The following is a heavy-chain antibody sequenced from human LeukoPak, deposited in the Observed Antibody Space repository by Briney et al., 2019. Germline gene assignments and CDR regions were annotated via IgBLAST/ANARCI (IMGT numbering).Heavy chain of an antibody. CDR3: VAFYYSAFFDY. J-gene: IGHJ4*01. V-gene: IGHV3-21*04. CDR1: GFTFSSYS. D-gene: IGHD4/OR15-4a*01. CDR2: ISTSSRYI. Sequence: PGGSLRLSCAASGFTFSSYSMNWVRQAPGKGLEWVSSISTSSRYIYYADSVKGRFTISRDNAKNSLYLQMNSLRVEDTAVYYCVAFYYSAFFDYWGLGTLVTVSS.